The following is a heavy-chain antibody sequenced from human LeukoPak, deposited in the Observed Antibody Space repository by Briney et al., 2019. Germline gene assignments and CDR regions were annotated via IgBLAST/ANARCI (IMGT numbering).Heavy chain of an antibody. Sequence: SETLSLTCTVSGGSISSGGYYWSWIRQPPGKGLEWIGYIYHSGSTYYNPSLKSRVTISVDRSKNQFSLKLSSVTAADTAVYYCARTYSSSWYDTFFDYWGQGTLVTVSS. J-gene: IGHJ4*02. V-gene: IGHV4-30-2*02. CDR1: GGSISSGGYY. CDR2: IYHSGST. CDR3: ARTYSSSWYDTFFDY. D-gene: IGHD6-13*01.